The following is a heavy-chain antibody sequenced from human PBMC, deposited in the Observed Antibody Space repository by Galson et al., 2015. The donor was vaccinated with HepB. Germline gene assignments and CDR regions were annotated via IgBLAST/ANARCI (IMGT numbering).Heavy chain of an antibody. J-gene: IGHJ6*02. CDR1: GFTFSSYG. Sequence: SLRLSCAASGFTFSSYGMHWVRQAPGKGLEWVAVISYDGSNKYYADSVKGRFTISRDNSKNTLYLQMNSLRAEDTAVYYCAKAPYDILTGYDYYYYGMDVWGQGTTVTVSS. CDR3: AKAPYDILTGYDYYYYGMDV. V-gene: IGHV3-30*18. D-gene: IGHD3-9*01. CDR2: ISYDGSNK.